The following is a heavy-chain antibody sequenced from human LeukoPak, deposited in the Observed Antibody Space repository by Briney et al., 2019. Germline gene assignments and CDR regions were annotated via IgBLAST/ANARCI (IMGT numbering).Heavy chain of an antibody. J-gene: IGHJ4*02. D-gene: IGHD5-12*01. V-gene: IGHV3-48*04. Sequence: GGSLRLSCAASGFTFSSYSMNWVRQAPGKGLEWVSYISSSSSTIYYADSVRGRFTVSRDNAKNSLYLQMNSLRAEDTAVYYCARDLRRGYSGYDPYWGQGTLVTVSS. CDR3: ARDLRRGYSGYDPY. CDR2: ISSSSSTI. CDR1: GFTFSSYS.